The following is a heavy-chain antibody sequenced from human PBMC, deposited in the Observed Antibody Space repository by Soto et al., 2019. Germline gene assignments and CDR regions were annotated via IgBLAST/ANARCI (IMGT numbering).Heavy chain of an antibody. CDR3: ARGSWDDVSAHYHMDV. CDR1: GDSVSSNSAG. Sequence: PSQTLSLTCDISGDSVSSNSAGWNWIRQTPSRGLEWLGRTYYKSKWYYTYAASVKSRITVSPDTSKNQFSLQLTSVTPEDTAVYYCARGSWDDVSAHYHMDVWDKGTTVTVSS. D-gene: IGHD1-1*01. J-gene: IGHJ6*03. CDR2: TYYKSKWYY. V-gene: IGHV6-1*01.